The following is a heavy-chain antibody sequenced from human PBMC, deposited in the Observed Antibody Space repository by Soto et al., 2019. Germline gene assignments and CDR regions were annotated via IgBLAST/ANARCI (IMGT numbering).Heavy chain of an antibody. D-gene: IGHD1-26*01. CDR3: AKVLSSGSYSGALEY. CDR2: ISASGGST. J-gene: IGHJ4*02. Sequence: HPGGSLRLSCVASGFSITSFAMSWVRQAPGKGPEWASAISASGGSTYADSVKGRFTISRDNSKNTLYLQMNSLRVEDTAVYYCAKVLSSGSYSGALEYWGQGALVTVSS. V-gene: IGHV3-23*01. CDR1: GFSITSFA.